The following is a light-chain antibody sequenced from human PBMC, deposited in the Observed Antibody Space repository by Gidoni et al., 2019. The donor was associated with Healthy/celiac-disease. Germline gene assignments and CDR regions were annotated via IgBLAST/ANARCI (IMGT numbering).Light chain of an antibody. CDR1: QSVSSN. V-gene: IGKV3D-15*01. Sequence: EIVMMQSPATLSVSPVDRATLSCRSSQSVSSNLASYQQEPGQTPRLLIYGASTRATGIPARFGGSGSGTEFTLTISSLQSEDFAVYYCRKYNNWPITFGQGTRLEIK. CDR2: GAS. J-gene: IGKJ5*01. CDR3: RKYNNWPIT.